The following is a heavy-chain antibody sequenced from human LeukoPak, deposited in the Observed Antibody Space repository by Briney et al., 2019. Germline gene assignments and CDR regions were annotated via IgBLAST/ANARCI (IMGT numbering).Heavy chain of an antibody. CDR2: IYYSGST. V-gene: IGHV4-30-4*08. CDR1: GGSISSGDYY. D-gene: IGHD4-23*01. CDR3: ARGFTTVVTLDAFDI. Sequence: PSETLSLTCTVSGGSISSGDYYWSWIRQPPGKGLEWIGYIYYSGSTYYNPSLKSRVTISVDTSKNQFSLKLSSVTAADTAVYYCARGFTTVVTLDAFDIWGQGTMVTVSS. J-gene: IGHJ3*02.